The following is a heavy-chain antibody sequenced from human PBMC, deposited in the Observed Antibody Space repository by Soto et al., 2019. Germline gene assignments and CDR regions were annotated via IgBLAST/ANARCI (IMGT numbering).Heavy chain of an antibody. V-gene: IGHV3-7*01. CDR1: GLTFXSYW. CDR3: ARGPIAAAGIIILDY. Sequence: GGSLRLSCAASGLTFXSYWMSLVRQAPGKGLEWVANIKQDGSEKYYVDSVKGRFTISRDNSKNTLYLQMNSLRAEDTAVYYCARGPIAAAGIIILDYWGQGTLLTVSS. J-gene: IGHJ4*02. D-gene: IGHD6-13*01. CDR2: IKQDGSEK.